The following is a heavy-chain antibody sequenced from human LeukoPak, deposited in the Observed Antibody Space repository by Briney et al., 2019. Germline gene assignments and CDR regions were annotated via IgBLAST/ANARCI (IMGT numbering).Heavy chain of an antibody. J-gene: IGHJ3*02. Sequence: GGSLRLSCAASGFTFSSYSMNWVRQAPGKGLEWVSSISSSSSYIYYADSVKGRFTISRDSAKNSLYLQMNSLRAEDTAVYYCASLTYYYGSGSDIWGQGTMVTVSS. CDR2: ISSSSSYI. CDR3: ASLTYYYGSGSDI. CDR1: GFTFSSYS. V-gene: IGHV3-21*01. D-gene: IGHD3-10*01.